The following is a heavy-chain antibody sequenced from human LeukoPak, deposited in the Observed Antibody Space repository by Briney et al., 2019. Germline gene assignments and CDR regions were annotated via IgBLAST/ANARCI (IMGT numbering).Heavy chain of an antibody. Sequence: MGIIYPGDSDTRYSPSFQGQVTISADKSISTAYLQWSSLKASDTAMYCCARHNSGSRALDYWGQGTLVTVSS. CDR3: ARHNSGSRALDY. V-gene: IGHV5-51*01. J-gene: IGHJ4*02. CDR2: IYPGDSDT. D-gene: IGHD5-12*01.